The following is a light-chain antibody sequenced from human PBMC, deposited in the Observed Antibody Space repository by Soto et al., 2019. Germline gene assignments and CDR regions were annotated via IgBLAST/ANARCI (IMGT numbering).Light chain of an antibody. CDR1: SSDVGGYNY. J-gene: IGLJ1*01. CDR3: SSYAASNNLGV. CDR2: EVS. V-gene: IGLV2-8*01. Sequence: QSALTQPPSASVSPGQSVTISCPGTSSDVGGYNYVSWYQQHPGKAPKLMIYEVSKRPSGVPDRFSGSKSGNTASLTVSGLQADDEADSYCSSYAASNNLGVFGTGTKVIV.